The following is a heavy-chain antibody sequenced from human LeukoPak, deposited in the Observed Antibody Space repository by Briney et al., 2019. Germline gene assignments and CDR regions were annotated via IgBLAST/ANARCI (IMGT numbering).Heavy chain of an antibody. J-gene: IGHJ5*02. V-gene: IGHV4-31*03. CDR2: IYYSGST. CDR1: GGSISSGGYY. CDR3: AGATGGYDVTFDP. D-gene: IGHD5-12*01. Sequence: SQTLSLTCTASGGSISSGGYYWSWIRQHPGRGLEWIGYIYYSGSTYYNPSLKSRVTISVDTSKNQFSLKLSSVTAADTAVYYCAGATGGYDVTFDPWGQGTLVTVSS.